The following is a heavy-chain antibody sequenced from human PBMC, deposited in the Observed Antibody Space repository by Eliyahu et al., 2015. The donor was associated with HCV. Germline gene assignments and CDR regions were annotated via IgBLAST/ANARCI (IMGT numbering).Heavy chain of an antibody. CDR3: AKAVMVRGVIIRSGAFDI. V-gene: IGHV3-9*01. CDR1: GFTFDDYA. D-gene: IGHD3-10*01. J-gene: IGHJ3*02. Sequence: EVQLVESGGGLVQPGRSLRLSCAASGFTFDDYAMHWVRQAPGKGLEWVSGISWNSGSIGYADSVKGRFTISRDNAKNSLYLQMNSLRAEDTALYYCAKAVMVRGVIIRSGAFDIWGQGTMVTVSS. CDR2: ISWNSGSI.